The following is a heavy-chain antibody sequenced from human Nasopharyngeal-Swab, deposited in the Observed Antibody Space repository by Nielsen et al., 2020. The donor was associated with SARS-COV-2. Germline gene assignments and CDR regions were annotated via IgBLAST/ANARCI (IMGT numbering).Heavy chain of an antibody. CDR2: ISGSGGST. CDR3: SRDPRPLDF. V-gene: IGHV3-23*01. J-gene: IGHJ4*02. CDR1: GFTFSSYA. Sequence: GESLKISCVASGFTFSSYAMNWVRQAPGKGLEWVSAISGSGGSTYYADSVKGRFTISRDSSKNTLFLQMNSLRAEDTAVYYCSRDPRPLDFWGQGTLVTVSS.